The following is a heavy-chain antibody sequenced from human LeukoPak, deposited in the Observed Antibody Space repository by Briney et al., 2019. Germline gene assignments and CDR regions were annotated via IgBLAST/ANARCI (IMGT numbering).Heavy chain of an antibody. J-gene: IGHJ6*02. CDR1: GLTFSSYS. CDR2: ICSSSSTI. D-gene: IGHD3-9*01. V-gene: IGHV3-48*04. Sequence: GGSLRLSCAASGLTFSSYSMDWVRHAPGKGLEWVSYICSSSSTIYYADSLQGRFTISRDNAKTSLYLQMSSLRAEDGAGFFCAREKYNILTGPDHQNPYSYGMDVWGQGTTVTAS. CDR3: AREKYNILTGPDHQNPYSYGMDV.